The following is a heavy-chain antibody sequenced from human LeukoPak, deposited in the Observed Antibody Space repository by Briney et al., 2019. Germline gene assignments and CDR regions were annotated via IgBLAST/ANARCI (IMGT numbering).Heavy chain of an antibody. CDR3: ARDPTPRYCSGGSCYTHYGMDV. D-gene: IGHD2-15*01. CDR2: ISSSSSYI. V-gene: IGHV3-21*01. CDR1: GFTFSSYT. Sequence: GGSLRPSCAASGFTFSSYTMNRVRQAPGKGLEWVSSISSSSSYIYYADSVKGRLTISRDNAKNSLYLQMNSLRAEDTAVYYCARDPTPRYCSGGSCYTHYGMDVWGQGTTVTVSS. J-gene: IGHJ6*02.